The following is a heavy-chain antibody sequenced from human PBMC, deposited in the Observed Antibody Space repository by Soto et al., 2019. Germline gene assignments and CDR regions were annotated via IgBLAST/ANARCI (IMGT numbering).Heavy chain of an antibody. V-gene: IGHV4-61*08. D-gene: IGHD3-10*01. Sequence: SETLSLTCAVSGGSISSGGYSWSWIRQPPGKGLEWIGYIYYTGYTNYNPSLKSRVTISVDTSNNQFSLNVSSVTAADTAVYYCARVKWFGESGFDYWGQGALVTVSS. CDR1: GGSISSGGYS. J-gene: IGHJ4*02. CDR3: ARVKWFGESGFDY. CDR2: IYYTGYT.